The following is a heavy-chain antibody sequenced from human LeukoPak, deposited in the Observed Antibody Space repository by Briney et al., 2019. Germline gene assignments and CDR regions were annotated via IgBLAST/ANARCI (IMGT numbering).Heavy chain of an antibody. V-gene: IGHV3-74*01. D-gene: IGHD1-7*01. CDR3: ARDRPLITGTTYYYMDV. J-gene: IGHJ6*03. Sequence: AGGSLRLSCAASGFTFSSYWMHWVRQAPGKGLVWVSRINSDGSSTSYADSVKGRFTISRDNAKNTLYLQMNSLRAEDTAVYYCARDRPLITGTTYYYMDVWGKGTTVTVSS. CDR1: GFTFSSYW. CDR2: INSDGSST.